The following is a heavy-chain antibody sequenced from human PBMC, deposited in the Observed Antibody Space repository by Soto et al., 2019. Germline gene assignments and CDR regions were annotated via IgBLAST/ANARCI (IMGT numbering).Heavy chain of an antibody. D-gene: IGHD2-2*01. J-gene: IGHJ5*02. CDR1: GASLHIGGYY. V-gene: IGHV4-31*03. Sequence: TLSLTCTFSGASLHIGGYYWAWIRQNPGKGLEWIGYIYYTGVTYYNPSLGSRVNISVDTSKNQFSLELTSVTAADTAVYYCARDGSSTDNWLDPWGQGLLVTVSS. CDR3: ARDGSSTDNWLDP. CDR2: IYYTGVT.